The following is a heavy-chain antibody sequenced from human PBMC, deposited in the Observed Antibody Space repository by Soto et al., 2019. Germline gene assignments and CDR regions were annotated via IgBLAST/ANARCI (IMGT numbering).Heavy chain of an antibody. Sequence: HPGGSLRLSCAASGFTFSSYAMSWVRQAPGKGLEWVSAISGSGGSTYYADSVKGRLTISRDNSKNTLYLQMNSLRAEDTAVYYCANLIAVAGTTFDYWGQGTLVTVSS. CDR1: GFTFSSYA. V-gene: IGHV3-23*01. D-gene: IGHD6-19*01. J-gene: IGHJ4*02. CDR3: ANLIAVAGTTFDY. CDR2: ISGSGGST.